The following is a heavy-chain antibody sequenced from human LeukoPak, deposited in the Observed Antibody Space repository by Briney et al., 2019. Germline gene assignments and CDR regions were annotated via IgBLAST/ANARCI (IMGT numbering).Heavy chain of an antibody. V-gene: IGHV3-30*04. D-gene: IGHD3-3*01. J-gene: IGHJ4*02. Sequence: GGSLRLSCTASGFTFGDYAMSWVRQAPGKGLEWFSFIRNDGNDKYYADSVKGRFTISRDNSKNTLYLQMNSLRAEDTALYYCVRDFEWSFDTWAQGTLVTVSS. CDR3: VRDFEWSFDT. CDR1: GFTFGDYA. CDR2: IRNDGNDK.